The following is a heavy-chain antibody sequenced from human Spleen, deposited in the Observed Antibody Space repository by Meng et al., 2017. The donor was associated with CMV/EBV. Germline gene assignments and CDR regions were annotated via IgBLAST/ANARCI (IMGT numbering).Heavy chain of an antibody. V-gene: IGHV4-38-2*01. CDR2: IYYSGST. CDR3: AQSFPSSSGEGY. CDR1: GFTFSNAW. Sequence: VELVASGGGLVKPVGSLRLSCAASGFTFSNAWMSWVRQAPGKGLEWIGSIYYSGSTYYNPSLKSRVTISVDTSKNQFSLKLSSVTAADTAVYYCAQSFPSSSGEGYWGQGTLVTVSS. J-gene: IGHJ4*02. D-gene: IGHD6-6*01.